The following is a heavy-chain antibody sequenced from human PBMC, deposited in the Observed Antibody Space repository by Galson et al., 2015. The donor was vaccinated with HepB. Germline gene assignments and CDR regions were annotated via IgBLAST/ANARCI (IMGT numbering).Heavy chain of an antibody. J-gene: IGHJ6*03. V-gene: IGHV1-18*01. Sequence: SVKVSCKASGYTFTSYGVSWVRQAPGQGLEWMGWISAYNGNTNYAQKLQGRVTMTTDTSTSTADMELRSLRSDDTAVYYCARDRDLVVGDYYYYMDVWGKGTTVTVSS. CDR2: ISAYNGNT. CDR1: GYTFTSYG. D-gene: IGHD1-26*01. CDR3: ARDRDLVVGDYYYYMDV.